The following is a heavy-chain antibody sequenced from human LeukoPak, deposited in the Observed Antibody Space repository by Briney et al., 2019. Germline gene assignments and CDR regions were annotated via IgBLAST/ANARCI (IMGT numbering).Heavy chain of an antibody. CDR2: TFCGYT. CDR1: GYTFTSNA. V-gene: IGHV1-18*01. J-gene: IGHJ4*02. Sequence: ASVKVSCKASGYTFTSNAIVWVRQAPGQGLEYMGWTFCGYTQYAQKFQGRVTMTADTSTTTAYMELGSLRSDDTAVYYCARGNWGHFDYWGQGTLVTVSS. D-gene: IGHD7-27*01. CDR3: ARGNWGHFDY.